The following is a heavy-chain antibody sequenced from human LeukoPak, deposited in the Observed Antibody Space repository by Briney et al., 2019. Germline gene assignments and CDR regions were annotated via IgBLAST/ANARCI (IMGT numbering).Heavy chain of an antibody. CDR2: ISSSSSYI. D-gene: IGHD2-21*02. CDR3: AREPTYCGGDCYPLDY. V-gene: IGHV3-21*01. CDR1: GFTFSSYS. J-gene: IGHJ4*02. Sequence: GGSLRLSCAASGFTFSSYSMNWVRQAPGKGLEWVSSISSSSSYIYYADSAKGRFTISRDNAKNSLYLQMNSLRAEDTAVYYCAREPTYCGGDCYPLDYWGQGTLVTVSS.